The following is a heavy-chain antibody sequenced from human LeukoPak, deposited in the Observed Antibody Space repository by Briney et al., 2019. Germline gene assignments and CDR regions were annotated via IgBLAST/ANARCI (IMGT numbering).Heavy chain of an antibody. J-gene: IGHJ5*02. V-gene: IGHV5-51*01. D-gene: IGHD4-17*01. CDR1: GYSFTNYW. CDR3: ARQTGYGDYGDWSFDP. CDR2: TYPSDSDT. Sequence: GESLKISCKGSGYSFTNYWIGWVRQMPGKGLEWMGITYPSDSDTRYSPSFQGQVTISADKSISTAYLQWSSLKASDTAMYYCARQTGYGDYGDWSFDPWGQGTLVTVSS.